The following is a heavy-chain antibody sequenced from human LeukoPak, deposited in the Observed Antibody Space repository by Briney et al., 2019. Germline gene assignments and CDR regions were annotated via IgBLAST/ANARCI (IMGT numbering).Heavy chain of an antibody. V-gene: IGHV3-48*03. Sequence: GGSLRLSCAASGFTFSSYEMNWVRQAPGKGLEWVSYISSSGSTIYYADSVKGRFTISRDNAKNSLYLQMNSLKPEDTAVYYCAELGITMIGGVWGKGTTVTISS. CDR1: GFTFSSYE. D-gene: IGHD3-10*02. CDR3: AELGITMIGGV. J-gene: IGHJ6*04. CDR2: ISSSGSTI.